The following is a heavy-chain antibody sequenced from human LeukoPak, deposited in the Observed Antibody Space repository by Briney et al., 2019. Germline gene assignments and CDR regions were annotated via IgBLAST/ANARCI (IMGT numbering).Heavy chain of an antibody. Sequence: GGPLRLSCAASGFTLSGYSMDWVRQAPGKGLEWVSHLSSDFTTMYYANSVKGRFTISRDNAKNSLYLQMNSLRAEDSAVYYCARVLLERPGIDSFDLWGQGTMVTVSS. CDR1: GFTLSGYS. CDR2: LSSDFTTM. J-gene: IGHJ3*01. V-gene: IGHV3-48*01. CDR3: ARVLLERPGIDSFDL. D-gene: IGHD1-1*01.